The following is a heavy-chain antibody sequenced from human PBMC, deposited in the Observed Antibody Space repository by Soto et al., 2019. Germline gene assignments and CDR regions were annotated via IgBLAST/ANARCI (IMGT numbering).Heavy chain of an antibody. CDR1: GYTFTDYF. V-gene: IGHV1-2*02. Sequence: SVKVSCKASGYTFTDYFIHWVRQAPGQGFEWMGWINPNSRGTNYAQKFQGRVTMTRDTSNGTAYMELRGLTSDDTAVYYCARVTLKAGNWFDPWGQGTLVTVSS. CDR2: INPNSRGT. CDR3: ARVTLKAGNWFDP. J-gene: IGHJ5*02.